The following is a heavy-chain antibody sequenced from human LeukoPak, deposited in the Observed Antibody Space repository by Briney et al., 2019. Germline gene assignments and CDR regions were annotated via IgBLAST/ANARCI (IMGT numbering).Heavy chain of an antibody. CDR1: GGSISSSSYY. CDR3: ARHGRRWLQYRGFDY. J-gene: IGHJ4*02. CDR2: IYYSGST. V-gene: IGHV4-39*01. Sequence: SETLSLTCTVSGGSISSSSYYWGWIRQPPGKGLEWIGSIYYSGSTYYNPSLKSRVTISVDTSKNQFSLKLSSVTAADTAVYYCARHGRRWLQYRGFDYWGQGTLVTDSS. D-gene: IGHD5-24*01.